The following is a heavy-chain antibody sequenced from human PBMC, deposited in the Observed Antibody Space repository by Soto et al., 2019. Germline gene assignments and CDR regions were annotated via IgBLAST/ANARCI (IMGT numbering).Heavy chain of an antibody. CDR3: ARVFQRMASKYYYYYGMDV. CDR1: GYTFTSYG. Sequence: QVQLVQSGAEVKKPGASVKVSCKASGYTFTSYGISWVRQAPGQGLEWMGWISAYNGNTNYAQKLQGRVTMTTDTSTSTAYMELRRLRSDDTAVYYCARVFQRMASKYYYYYGMDVWGQGTTVTVSS. V-gene: IGHV1-18*01. D-gene: IGHD3-3*01. J-gene: IGHJ6*02. CDR2: ISAYNGNT.